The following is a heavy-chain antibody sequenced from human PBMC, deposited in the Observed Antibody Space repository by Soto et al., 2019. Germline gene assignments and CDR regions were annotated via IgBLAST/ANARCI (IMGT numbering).Heavy chain of an antibody. CDR3: VRDRRIYYSDPHDEFVASDYEV. CDR1: GGIFGSHG. Sequence: QVQLIQSAAEVKKPGSSVRVSCTASGGIFGSHGFSWVRQAPGQRLEWAGGFIPIFRPLTYTEKFHARVRIAADESTNTVYLDLSSLTSEDTAVYYCVRDRRIYYSDPHDEFVASDYEVWGQGTMVSVSS. D-gene: IGHD3-22*01. V-gene: IGHV1-69*01. CDR2: FIPIFRPL. J-gene: IGHJ3*01.